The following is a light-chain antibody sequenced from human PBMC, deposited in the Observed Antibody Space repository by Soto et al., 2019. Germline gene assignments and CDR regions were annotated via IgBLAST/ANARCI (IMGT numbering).Light chain of an antibody. Sequence: DIQMTQSPSTLSASVGDRVTITCRASQSISSWLAWYQQKPGKAPKLLIYDVSSLKSGVPSRFSGSGSGTEFTLTISSLQPDDFATYYCQQYNSYSRTFGQGTKVEIK. CDR3: QQYNSYSRT. V-gene: IGKV1-5*01. CDR2: DVS. J-gene: IGKJ1*01. CDR1: QSISSW.